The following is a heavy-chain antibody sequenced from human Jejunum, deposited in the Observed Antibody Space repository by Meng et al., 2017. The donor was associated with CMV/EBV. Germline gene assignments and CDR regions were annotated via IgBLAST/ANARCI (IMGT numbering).Heavy chain of an antibody. D-gene: IGHD3-10*01. CDR1: GLTFTNAW. CDR2: IMNKADGAST. V-gene: IGHV3-15*07. CDR3: AAPEGDYASGTYTVH. Sequence: GLTFTNAWMNWARQAPGKGLEWVARIMNKADGASTAYVAPVTGRFTISRDDSKNTVYLQMNRLQTDDTAVYYCAAPEGDYASGTYTVHWGQGTLVTVSS. J-gene: IGHJ4*02.